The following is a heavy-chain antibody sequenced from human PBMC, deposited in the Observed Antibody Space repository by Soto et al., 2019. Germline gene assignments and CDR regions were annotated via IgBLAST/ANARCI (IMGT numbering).Heavy chain of an antibody. CDR1: GYTFSSYG. CDR2: VSSLNGIT. CDR3: ARDGGGALEY. D-gene: IGHD3-16*01. V-gene: IGHV1-18*01. Sequence: QGQLVQSGAEVKRPGASVKVSCKASGYTFSSYGISWVRQAPGQGLEWVGWVSSLNGITDNAQTFQGRVTMTSDISTNTAYLELKSLRSDDTAVYFCARDGGGALEYWGQGTLVAVSS. J-gene: IGHJ4*02.